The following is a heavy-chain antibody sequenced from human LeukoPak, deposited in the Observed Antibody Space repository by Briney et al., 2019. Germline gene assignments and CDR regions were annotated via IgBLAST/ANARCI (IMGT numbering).Heavy chain of an antibody. CDR1: GGSISSYY. Sequence: SETLSLTCTVSGGSISSYYWSWIRQPPGKGLEWIGYIYYSGSTNYNPSLKSRVTISVDTSKNQFSLKLSSVTAADTAVYYCATGIAAAGSGLDYWGQGTLVTVSS. D-gene: IGHD6-13*01. J-gene: IGHJ4*02. CDR3: ATGIAAAGSGLDY. CDR2: IYYSGST. V-gene: IGHV4-59*01.